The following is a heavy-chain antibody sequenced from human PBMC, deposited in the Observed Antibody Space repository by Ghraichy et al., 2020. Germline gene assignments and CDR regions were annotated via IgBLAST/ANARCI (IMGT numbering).Heavy chain of an antibody. CDR1: GYAFTSYG. J-gene: IGHJ1*01. D-gene: IGHD7-27*01. Sequence: ASVKVSCKASGYAFTSYGISWLRQTPGQGLEWMGWISTYYGTTNYAERVQDRLTLSIDTSTATAFMELRSLRFDDTVLYYCTRDKRELGMTLWGQGTLVAVSS. CDR2: ISTYYGTT. V-gene: IGHV1-18*01. CDR3: TRDKRELGMTL.